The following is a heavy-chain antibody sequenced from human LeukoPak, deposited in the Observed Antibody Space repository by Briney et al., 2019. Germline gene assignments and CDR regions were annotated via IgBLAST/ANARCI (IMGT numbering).Heavy chain of an antibody. J-gene: IGHJ3*02. V-gene: IGHV1-2*02. D-gene: IGHD6-19*01. CDR1: GYTFTGYY. CDR2: INPNSGGT. Sequence: GASVKVSCKASGYTFTGYYMHWVRQAPGQGLEWMGWINPNSGGTNYAQKFQGRVTMNRDTSISTAYMELSRLRSDDTAVDYCASSSGWPPDAFDIWGQGTMVTVSS. CDR3: ASSSGWPPDAFDI.